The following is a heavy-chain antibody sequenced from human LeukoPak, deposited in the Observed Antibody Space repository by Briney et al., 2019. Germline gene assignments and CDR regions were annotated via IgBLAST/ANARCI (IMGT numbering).Heavy chain of an antibody. D-gene: IGHD2-8*01. CDR2: ISGSGGST. V-gene: IGHV3-23*01. Sequence: QPGGSLRLSCAASGFTVINYGMSWVRQAPGKGLEWVSAISGSGGSTYYADSVKGRFPISRDNSKNTLYLQMNSLRAEDTAVYYCAKDCTNGVCYALDIWGQGTMVTVSS. CDR1: GFTVINYG. CDR3: AKDCTNGVCYALDI. J-gene: IGHJ3*02.